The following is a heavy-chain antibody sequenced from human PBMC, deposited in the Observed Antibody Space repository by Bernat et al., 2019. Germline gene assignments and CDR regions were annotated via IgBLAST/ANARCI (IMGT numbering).Heavy chain of an antibody. V-gene: IGHV3-7*01. CDR1: GFTFSGYW. CDR2: INQDGSVK. CDR3: ARVVGDIDY. J-gene: IGHJ4*02. D-gene: IGHD4-17*01. Sequence: EVQLVESGGGLVQAGGSLRLSCAASGFTFSGYWMTWVRQAPGKGLEWVANINQDGSVKYSVDSVKGRFTLSRDNAKNSVLLQMNSLRAEDTAVYYCARVVGDIDYWGQGTLVTVSS.